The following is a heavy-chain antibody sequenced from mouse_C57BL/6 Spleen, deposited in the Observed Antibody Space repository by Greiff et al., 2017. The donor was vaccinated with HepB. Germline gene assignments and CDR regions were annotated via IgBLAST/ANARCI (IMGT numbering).Heavy chain of an antibody. V-gene: IGHV1-18*01. CDR2: INPNNGGT. D-gene: IGHD2-3*01. CDR3: AREPYDGYYVDY. Sequence: EVQLQQSGPELVKPGASVKIPCKASGYTFTDYNMDWVKQSHGKSLEWIGDINPNNGGTIYNQKFKGKATLTVDKSSSTAYMELRSLTSEDTAGYYCAREPYDGYYVDYWGQGTTLTVSS. CDR1: GYTFTDYN. J-gene: IGHJ2*01.